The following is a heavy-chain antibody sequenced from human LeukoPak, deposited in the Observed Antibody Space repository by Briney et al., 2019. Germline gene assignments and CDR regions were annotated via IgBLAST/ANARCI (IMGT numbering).Heavy chain of an antibody. CDR1: GYTFTSYD. J-gene: IGHJ4*02. Sequence: VASVKVSCKASGYTFTSYDINWVRQATGQGLEWMGWMNPNSGNTGYAQKFQGRVTISRSTSTSTAYMELSSLRSDDTAVYYCARDYNYDFWSGYYHYFDYWGQGTLVTVSS. V-gene: IGHV1-8*03. CDR3: ARDYNYDFWSGYYHYFDY. D-gene: IGHD3-3*01. CDR2: MNPNSGNT.